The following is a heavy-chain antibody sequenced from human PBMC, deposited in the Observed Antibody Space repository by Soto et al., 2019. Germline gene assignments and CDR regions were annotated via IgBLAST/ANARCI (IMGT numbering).Heavy chain of an antibody. J-gene: IGHJ5*02. CDR3: ARDVTGSTTTWLDP. D-gene: IGHD7-27*01. CDR1: GFTFISHS. CDR2: VSSDGSHK. Sequence: QMQLVESGGGVVQPGRSLRLSCAASGFTFISHSMHWVRQPPGKGLEWLAVVSSDGSHKFYADSVKGRFTISRDNSENTLYLLMNSLRDEDMGLYFCARDVTGSTTTWLDPWGQGTLVTVSS. V-gene: IGHV3-30*14.